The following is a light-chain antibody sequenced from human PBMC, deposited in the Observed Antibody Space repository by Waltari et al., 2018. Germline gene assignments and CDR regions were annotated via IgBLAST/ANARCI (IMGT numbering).Light chain of an antibody. CDR1: QYVTNGY. CDR3: QQYGSLPWT. Sequence: EVVLTQSLGTLSLSPGERATLSCRVSQYVTNGYLAWYQQKPGQAPSLLIFDASIRATGIPDRFSGSGSGTDFTLTITRLEPEDFAVYHCQQYGSLPWTFGQGTKEEMK. CDR2: DAS. V-gene: IGKV3-20*01. J-gene: IGKJ1*01.